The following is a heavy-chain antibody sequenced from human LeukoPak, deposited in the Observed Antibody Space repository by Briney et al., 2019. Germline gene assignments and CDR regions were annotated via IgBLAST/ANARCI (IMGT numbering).Heavy chain of an antibody. CDR3: ARIAKDCGGDCFADY. Sequence: GGSLRLSCAPSALTVSGNSVTWIRQIPGEGLEWASAIYYGGSTFYADSVKGRFIISRDTSKNTWTLQMNSLRVEDTAVYYCARIAKDCGGDCFADYWGQGTLVTVSS. V-gene: IGHV3-66*01. CDR2: IYYGGST. D-gene: IGHD2-21*01. CDR1: ALTVSGNS. J-gene: IGHJ4*02.